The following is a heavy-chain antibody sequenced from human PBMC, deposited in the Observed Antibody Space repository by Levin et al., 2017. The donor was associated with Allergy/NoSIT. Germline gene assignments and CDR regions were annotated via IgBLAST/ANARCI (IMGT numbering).Heavy chain of an antibody. V-gene: IGHV3-7*01. CDR3: ARDKLTTGGLYYFDY. D-gene: IGHD4-17*01. CDR1: GFTFSSYW. J-gene: IGHJ4*02. CDR2: IKQDGSEK. Sequence: GESLKISCAASGFTFSSYWMNWVRQAPGKGLEWVANIKQDGSEKYYVDSVKGRFTISRDNAKKSLYLQMNSLRAEDTAVYYCARDKLTTGGLYYFDYWGQGTLVTVSS.